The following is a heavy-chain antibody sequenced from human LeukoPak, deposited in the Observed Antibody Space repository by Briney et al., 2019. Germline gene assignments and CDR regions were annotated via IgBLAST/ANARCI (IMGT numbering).Heavy chain of an antibody. J-gene: IGHJ4*02. D-gene: IGHD3-16*01. Sequence: GGSLRLSCAASGFTFSTYWMHWVRQAPGKGLVWVSRVNTAGSSTSYADSVKGRFTISRDNAKNTLYLRMNSLRAEDTAMYYCVGGMGGHFDYWGQGTLVTVSS. CDR3: VGGMGGHFDY. CDR1: GFTFSTYW. CDR2: VNTAGSST. V-gene: IGHV3-74*01.